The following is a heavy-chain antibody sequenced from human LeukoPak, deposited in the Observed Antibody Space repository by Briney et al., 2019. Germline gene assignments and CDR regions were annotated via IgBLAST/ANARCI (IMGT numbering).Heavy chain of an antibody. CDR1: GGSFSGYY. CDR2: INHSGST. J-gene: IGHJ6*03. CDR3: ARSSGRGYSYGFKYYYMDV. D-gene: IGHD5-18*01. Sequence: SETLSLTCAVYGGSFSGYYWSWIRQPPGKGLEWIGEINHSGSTNYNPSLKSRVTISVDTSKNQFSLKLSSVTAADTAVYYCARSSGRGYSYGFKYYYMDVWGKGTTVTVSS. V-gene: IGHV4-34*01.